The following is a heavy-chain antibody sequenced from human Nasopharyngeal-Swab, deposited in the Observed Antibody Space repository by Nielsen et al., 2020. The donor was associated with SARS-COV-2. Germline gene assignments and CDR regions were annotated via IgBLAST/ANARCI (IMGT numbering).Heavy chain of an antibody. J-gene: IGHJ4*02. CDR3: VREFEATGATYLDY. CDR2: ITSSSSTR. V-gene: IGHV3-11*04. CDR1: GFTFSDHY. Sequence: GESLKISCAASGFTFSDHYMSWTRQAPGKGLEWVSYITSSSSTRYYADSVKGRFTVSRDNAKNSLYLQMSSLRDEDTAVYYCVREFEATGATYLDYWGLGTLVTVSS. D-gene: IGHD1-26*01.